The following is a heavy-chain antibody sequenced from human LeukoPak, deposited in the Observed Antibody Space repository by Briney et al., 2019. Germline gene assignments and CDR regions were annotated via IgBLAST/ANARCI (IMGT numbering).Heavy chain of an antibody. Sequence: SVKVSCKASGGTFSSYAISWVRQAPGQGLEWMGRIIPIFGTANYAQKFQGRVTITADTSTDTAYMELSSLRSEDTAVYYCATEKTGTTGGDFDYWGQGTLVTVSS. J-gene: IGHJ4*02. CDR2: IIPIFGTA. V-gene: IGHV1-69*06. CDR3: ATEKTGTTGGDFDY. D-gene: IGHD1-1*01. CDR1: GGTFSSYA.